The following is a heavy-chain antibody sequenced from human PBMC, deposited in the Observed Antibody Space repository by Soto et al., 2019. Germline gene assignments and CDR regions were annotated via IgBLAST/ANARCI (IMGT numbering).Heavy chain of an antibody. Sequence: ASVKVSCKASGYTFTSYSIHWVRQAPGQSLEWMAWINAGNGKTECSQKFQDRVTITSDTSASTAYMELSSLTSEDTAIYYCARNTLRFDYLGQGTLVTVPQ. CDR1: GYTFTSYS. D-gene: IGHD5-12*01. CDR2: INAGNGKT. V-gene: IGHV1-3*01. CDR3: ARNTLRFDY. J-gene: IGHJ4*02.